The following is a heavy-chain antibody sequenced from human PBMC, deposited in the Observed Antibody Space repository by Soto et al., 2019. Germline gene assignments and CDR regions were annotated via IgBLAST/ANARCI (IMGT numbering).Heavy chain of an antibody. CDR3: ARRVVIVPSDAFDI. D-gene: IGHD3-16*02. CDR2: INPNSGNT. CDR1: GYMFTGYY. J-gene: IGHJ3*02. Sequence: QVQLIQSGAEVKKPGASVKVSCKASGYMFTGYYMHWVRQAPGQGLEWMGWINPNSGNTGYAQKFQGRVTMTRNTSISTAYMELSSLRSEDTAVYYCARRVVIVPSDAFDIWGQGTMVTVSS. V-gene: IGHV1-8*02.